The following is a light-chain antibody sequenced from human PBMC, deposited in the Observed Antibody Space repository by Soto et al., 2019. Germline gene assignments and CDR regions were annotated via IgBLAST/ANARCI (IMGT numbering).Light chain of an antibody. V-gene: IGKV3-15*01. J-gene: IGKJ1*01. CDR2: AVS. CDR3: QQYNKWALT. Sequence: EIMMTQSPGTLYASPGERATLSCRASQSVSSNLAWYQQKPGQAPRLLIYAVSTRATGIPARFSGSRSGTEFTLTIRSLQSEDFAVYYCQQYNKWALTFGQGTKVEI. CDR1: QSVSSN.